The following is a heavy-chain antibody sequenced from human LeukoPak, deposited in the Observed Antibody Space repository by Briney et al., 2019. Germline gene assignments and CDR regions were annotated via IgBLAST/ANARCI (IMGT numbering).Heavy chain of an antibody. J-gene: IGHJ4*02. V-gene: IGHV3-7*01. CDR1: GFSFSSYW. Sequence: GGSLRLSCEGTGFSFSSYWMSWVRQAPGKGLEWVARINQDSSEKFYVDSLKGRFTISRDNAKNSLYLQMNSLRAEDTAVYYCARGEYYDYVWGSYRSDYWGQGTLVTVSS. CDR3: ARGEYYDYVWGSYRSDY. CDR2: INQDSSEK. D-gene: IGHD3-16*02.